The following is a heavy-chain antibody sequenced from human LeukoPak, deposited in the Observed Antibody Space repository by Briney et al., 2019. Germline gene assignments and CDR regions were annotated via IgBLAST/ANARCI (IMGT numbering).Heavy chain of an antibody. J-gene: IGHJ3*02. D-gene: IGHD2-2*01. Sequence: GASVKVSCKASGGTFSSYAISWVRQAPGQGLEWMGRIIPIFGIANYAQKFQGRVTITADKSTSTAYMELSSLRFEDTAVYYCARDVTPQDIVVVPAAHDAFDIWGQGTMVTVSS. CDR3: ARDVTPQDIVVVPAAHDAFDI. CDR2: IIPIFGIA. V-gene: IGHV1-69*04. CDR1: GGTFSSYA.